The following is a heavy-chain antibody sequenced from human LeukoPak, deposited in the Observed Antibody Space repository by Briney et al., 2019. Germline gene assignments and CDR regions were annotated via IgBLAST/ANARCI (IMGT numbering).Heavy chain of an antibody. CDR1: GFTFSSFS. CDR3: ARDRYGDYGIEDY. D-gene: IGHD4-17*01. V-gene: IGHV3-48*04. Sequence: GGSLRLSCAASGFTFSSFSMNWVRQAPGKGLDWVSYISSSSSTIYYADSVKGRFTISRDNAKNSLYLQMNSLRADDTAVYYCARDRYGDYGIEDYWGQGTLVTVSS. CDR2: ISSSSSTI. J-gene: IGHJ4*02.